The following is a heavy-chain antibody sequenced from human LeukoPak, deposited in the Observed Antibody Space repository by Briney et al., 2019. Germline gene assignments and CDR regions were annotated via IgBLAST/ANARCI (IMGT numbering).Heavy chain of an antibody. V-gene: IGHV1-46*01. CDR2: NNPSGGST. Sequence: ASVKVSCKASGYTFTSYYMHWVRQAPGQGLEWMGINNPSGGSTSYAQKFQGRVTMTRDTSTSTVYMELSSLRSEDTAVYYCARELYYYDSSGYPRLADYWGQGTLVTVSS. J-gene: IGHJ4*02. D-gene: IGHD3-22*01. CDR1: GYTFTSYY. CDR3: ARELYYYDSSGYPRLADY.